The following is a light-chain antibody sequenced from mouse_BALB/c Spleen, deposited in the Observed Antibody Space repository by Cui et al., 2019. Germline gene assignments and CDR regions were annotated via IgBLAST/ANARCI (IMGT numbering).Light chain of an antibody. CDR1: QDSNSY. V-gene: IGKV14-111*01. CDR2: RAN. CDR3: LQYDEFPYT. J-gene: IGKJ2*01. Sequence: IKLPQSPSSMYASLGERVTMTCKASQDSNSYLSWFQQKPGKSPKTLIYRANRLVDGVPSRFSGSGSGQDYSLTISRLEYEDMGIYYCLQYDEFPYTFGGGTKLEIK.